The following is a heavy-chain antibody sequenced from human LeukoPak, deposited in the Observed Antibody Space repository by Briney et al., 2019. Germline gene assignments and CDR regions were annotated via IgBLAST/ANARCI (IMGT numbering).Heavy chain of an antibody. D-gene: IGHD3-9*01. Sequence: PGGPVRLSCAASGFTFRNYDMLWVRQAPGKGREGLIDIWYDGSNKYYADSVNGRFTIYRDNSKSTLYLQMNSLRAEDTAVYYCARTPHYDILTGEPPIDYGGQGTLVSVSS. V-gene: IGHV3-33*01. CDR3: ARTPHYDILTGEPPIDY. CDR2: IWYDGSNK. CDR1: GFTFRNYD. J-gene: IGHJ4*02.